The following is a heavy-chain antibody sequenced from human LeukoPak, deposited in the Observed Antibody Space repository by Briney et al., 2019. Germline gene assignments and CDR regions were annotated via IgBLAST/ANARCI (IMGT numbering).Heavy chain of an antibody. J-gene: IGHJ4*02. D-gene: IGHD1/OR15-1a*01. Sequence: PGGSLRLSCAASGFTFSSYAMSWVRQAPGKGLEWVSGISDSASSTYYADSVKGRFTISRDNSKNTLYLQMNGLRAEDTAVYYCAKGVNIFDYWGQGTLVTVSS. CDR3: AKGVNIFDY. CDR1: GFTFSSYA. CDR2: ISDSASST. V-gene: IGHV3-23*01.